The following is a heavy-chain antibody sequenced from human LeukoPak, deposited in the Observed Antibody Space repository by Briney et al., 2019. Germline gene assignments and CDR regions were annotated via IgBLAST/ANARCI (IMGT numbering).Heavy chain of an antibody. CDR3: ARRWVSGSNFDS. Sequence: GGSLRLSCAASGFTFSTYWMSWVRQVPGKGLEWVANIQQDGSEKYYVASVKGRFTISRDNAKNSLYLQMNSLRVEDTAVYYCARRWVSGSNFDSWGQGTLVTVSS. V-gene: IGHV3-7*01. CDR2: IQQDGSEK. CDR1: GFTFSTYW. D-gene: IGHD1-14*01. J-gene: IGHJ4*02.